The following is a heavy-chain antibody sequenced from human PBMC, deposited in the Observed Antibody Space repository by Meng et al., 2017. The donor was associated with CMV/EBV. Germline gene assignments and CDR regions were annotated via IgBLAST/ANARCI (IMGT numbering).Heavy chain of an antibody. CDR3: ARGNTINSGSYFYYFDY. D-gene: IGHD1-26*01. J-gene: IGHJ4*02. CDR2: MNPNSGNT. V-gene: IGHV1-8*01. Sequence: ASVKVSCKASGYTFTSYDINWVRQATGQGLEWMGWMNPNSGNTGYAQKFQGRVTMTRNTSISTAYMELSRLRSDDTAVYYCARGNTINSGSYFYYFDYWGQGTLVTVSS. CDR1: GYTFTSYD.